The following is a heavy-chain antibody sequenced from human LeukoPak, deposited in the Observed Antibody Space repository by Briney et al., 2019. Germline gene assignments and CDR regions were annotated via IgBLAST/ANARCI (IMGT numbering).Heavy chain of an antibody. CDR3: AKDAQRGFDYSNSLEY. D-gene: IGHD4-11*01. V-gene: IGHV3-33*06. Sequence: PGRSLTLSCAATGFTSNHYAMHWVRQAPGKGLEWVAVIWSDGTNRYYADSVKGRFTIYRDDAGKTVYLQMSSLRPEDKGVYYCAKDAQRGFDYSNSLEYWGQGTPVTVST. J-gene: IGHJ4*02. CDR2: IWSDGTNR. CDR1: GFTSNHYA.